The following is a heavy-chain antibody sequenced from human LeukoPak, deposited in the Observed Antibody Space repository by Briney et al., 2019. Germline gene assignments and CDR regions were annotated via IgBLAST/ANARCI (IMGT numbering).Heavy chain of an antibody. V-gene: IGHV3-53*01. CDR3: VREVYSSTWFDL. D-gene: IGHD6-13*01. J-gene: IGHJ4*02. Sequence: GGSLRLSCAASGFTVSSNYMSWVRQAPGKGLEWVSVIYSGGSTYYADSVKGRFTISRDNSKNTLYLQMNSLRAEDTAVYYCVREVYSSTWFDLWGQGTLVTVSS. CDR2: IYSGGST. CDR1: GFTVSSNY.